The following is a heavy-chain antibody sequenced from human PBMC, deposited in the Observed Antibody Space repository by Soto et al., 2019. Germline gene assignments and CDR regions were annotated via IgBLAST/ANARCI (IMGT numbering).Heavy chain of an antibody. V-gene: IGHV4-59*12. CDR2: IYYSGST. J-gene: IGHJ5*02. CDR1: GGTISSYY. CDR3: ARVRGDQLLGWFDP. D-gene: IGHD2-2*01. Sequence: SETLCLTCTVAGGTISSYYWSWIRKPPGKGLEWIGYIYYSGSTNYNPSLKSRVTISVDTSKNQFSLKLSSVTAADTAVYYCARVRGDQLLGWFDPWGQGTLVTVSS.